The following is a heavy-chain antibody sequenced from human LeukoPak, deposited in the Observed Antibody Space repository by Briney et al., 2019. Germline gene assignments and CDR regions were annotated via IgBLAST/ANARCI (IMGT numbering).Heavy chain of an antibody. V-gene: IGHV3-23*01. CDR1: GFTFSSYG. Sequence: GGSLRLSCAASGFTFSSYGMSWVRQAPGKGLEWVSAISGSGGSTYYADSVKGRFTISRDNSKNTLYLQMNSLRAEDTAVYYCATGRGTPRGYSYGYHDYWGQGTLVTVSS. J-gene: IGHJ4*02. CDR3: ATGRGTPRGYSYGYHDY. D-gene: IGHD5-18*01. CDR2: ISGSGGST.